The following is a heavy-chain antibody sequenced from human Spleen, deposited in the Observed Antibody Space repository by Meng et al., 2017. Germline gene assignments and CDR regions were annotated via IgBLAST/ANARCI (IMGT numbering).Heavy chain of an antibody. CDR1: GGSINSYY. CDR3: ARSAAGTADFCY. CDR2: ISASGST. V-gene: IGHV4-4*07. D-gene: IGHD6-13*01. J-gene: IGHJ4*02. Sequence: SETLFLTCTVSGGSINSYYWTWIRQPAGKGLEWIGRISASGSTNYNPSLKSRITMSIDTSKTQFSLKLSSVTAADTAVYFCARSAAGTADFCYWGQGTLVTVSS.